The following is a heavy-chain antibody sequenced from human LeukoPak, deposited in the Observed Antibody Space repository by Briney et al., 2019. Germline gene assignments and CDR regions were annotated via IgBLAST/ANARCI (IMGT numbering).Heavy chain of an antibody. D-gene: IGHD2-15*01. CDR2: IFYTGST. Sequence: SETLSLTCTVSGGSINSYYWSWIRQPPGKTLEWIGYIFYTGSTKYNPSLKSRVTISVDTSKNQFSLKLSSVTAADTAVYYCARHGAGSAIGYWGQGTLVTVSS. CDR1: GGSINSYY. V-gene: IGHV4-59*08. CDR3: ARHGAGSAIGY. J-gene: IGHJ4*02.